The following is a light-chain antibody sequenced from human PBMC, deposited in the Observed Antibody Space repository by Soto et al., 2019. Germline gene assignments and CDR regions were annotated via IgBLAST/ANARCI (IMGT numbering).Light chain of an antibody. CDR3: QQYNSYSYT. CDR2: DAS. Sequence: DIQMTQSPSTLSASVGDRVTITCRASESISTYLAWYQQKPGKAPKLLIYDASSLESGVPSRFSGNPSGTEFTLTISSLQPDDFATYYCQQYNSYSYTFGQGTKVDIK. V-gene: IGKV1-5*01. CDR1: ESISTY. J-gene: IGKJ2*01.